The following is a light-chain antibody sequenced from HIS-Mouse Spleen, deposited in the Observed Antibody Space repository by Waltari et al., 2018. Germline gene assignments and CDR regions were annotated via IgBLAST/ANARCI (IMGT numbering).Light chain of an antibody. J-gene: IGLJ1*01. CDR1: SSDVGSYNL. CDR2: EGS. V-gene: IGLV2-23*01. CDR3: CSYAGSSTYV. Sequence: QSALTQPASVSGSPGQSITISCTGTSSDVGSYNLVSWYQQHPGKAPKLMIYEGSKRPSGVSKRFSGSKACNTASLTISGLQAEDEADYYCCSYAGSSTYVFGTGTKVTVL.